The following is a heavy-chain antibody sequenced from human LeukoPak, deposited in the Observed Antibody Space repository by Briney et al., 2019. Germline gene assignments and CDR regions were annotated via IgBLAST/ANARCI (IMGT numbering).Heavy chain of an antibody. CDR1: GGSISSYY. CDR2: IYYSGST. V-gene: IGHV4-59*01. CDR3: ARGGTVRNGMDV. Sequence: PSETLSLTGTVSGGSISSYYWSWIRQPPGKGLEWIGYIYYSGSTNYNPSLKSRVTISVDTSRNQFSLKLSSVTAADTAVYYCARGGTVRNGMDVWGQGTTVTVSS. J-gene: IGHJ6*02. D-gene: IGHD1-26*01.